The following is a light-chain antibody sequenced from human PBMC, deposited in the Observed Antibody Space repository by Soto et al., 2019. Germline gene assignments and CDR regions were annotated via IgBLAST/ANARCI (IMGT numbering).Light chain of an antibody. CDR3: QQYNSYPYT. Sequence: EIPQSPSSLSASVACRVSLAGRASQSISSYLNWYQQKPGKAPKLLIYAASTLQSGVPSRFSGSGSGTEFTLTISCLQSDDFATYYCQQYNSYPYTFGQGTRLEIK. CDR1: QSISSY. J-gene: IGKJ5*01. V-gene: IGKV1-39*01. CDR2: AAS.